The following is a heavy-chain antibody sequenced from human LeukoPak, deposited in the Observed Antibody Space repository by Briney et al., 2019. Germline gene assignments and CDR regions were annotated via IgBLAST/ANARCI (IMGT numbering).Heavy chain of an antibody. CDR1: GYSISSGYY. Sequence: PSETLSLTCAVSGYSISSGYYWGWIRQPPGKGLEWIASMYHSGSTYYNPSLKSRVTISVDTSKNQFSLKLNSVTAADTAVYYCVRHPRYSTGWAIDYWGQGTLVTVSS. CDR2: MYHSGST. J-gene: IGHJ4*02. V-gene: IGHV4-38-2*01. D-gene: IGHD6-19*01. CDR3: VRHPRYSTGWAIDY.